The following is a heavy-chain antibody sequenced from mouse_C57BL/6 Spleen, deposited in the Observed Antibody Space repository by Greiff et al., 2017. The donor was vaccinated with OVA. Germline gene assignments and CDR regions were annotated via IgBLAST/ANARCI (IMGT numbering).Heavy chain of an antibody. J-gene: IGHJ3*01. V-gene: IGHV1-18*01. D-gene: IGHD2-2*01. CDR3: ARYGYDGFAY. CDR2: IKPNNGGT. Sequence: EVQLQESGPELVKPGASVKIPCKASGYTFTDYNMDWVKQSHGKSLEWIGDIKPNNGGTIYNQKFKGKATLTVDNSSSTAYMELRSLTSEDTAVYYCARYGYDGFAYWGQGTLVTVSA. CDR1: GYTFTDYN.